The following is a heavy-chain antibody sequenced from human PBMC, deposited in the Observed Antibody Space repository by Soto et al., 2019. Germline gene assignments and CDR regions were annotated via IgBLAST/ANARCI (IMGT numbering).Heavy chain of an antibody. V-gene: IGHV4-34*01. J-gene: IGHJ5*02. CDR2: INHTGGT. Sequence: SETLSLTCTVSGGSISSYYWNWIRQPPGKGLEWIGEINHTGGTHYNPPLKSRVTMSVDTSKHQFSLRLSSVTAADTAIYYCATRITVFGLLIPPFDPWGQGTQVT. CDR3: ATRITVFGLLIPPFDP. CDR1: GGSISSYY. D-gene: IGHD3-3*01.